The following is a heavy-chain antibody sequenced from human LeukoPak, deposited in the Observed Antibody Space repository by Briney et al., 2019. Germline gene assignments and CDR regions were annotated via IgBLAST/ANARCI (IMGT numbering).Heavy chain of an antibody. D-gene: IGHD3-10*01. Sequence: GASVKVSCKASGYTFTSYDINWVRQATGQGVEWRGWMNPNSGNTGYAQKFQGRVTMTRNTSIRTAYMEMSRRRAEETGVYYCARTYYYDSVSDNWFDPWGQGTLVTVSS. CDR2: MNPNSGNT. V-gene: IGHV1-8*01. CDR3: ARTYYYDSVSDNWFDP. CDR1: GYTFTSYD. J-gene: IGHJ5*02.